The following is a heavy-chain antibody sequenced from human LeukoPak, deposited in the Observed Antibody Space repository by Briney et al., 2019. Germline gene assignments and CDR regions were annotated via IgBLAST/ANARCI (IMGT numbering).Heavy chain of an antibody. Sequence: HPGGSLRLSCAASGFTFSSYAMSWVRQAPGKGLEWVSAISGSGANTYYTDSVKGRFTISRDNAKNSLYLQMNSLRAEDTAVYYCARDYRSTFDYWGQGTLVTVSS. CDR1: GFTFSSYA. V-gene: IGHV3-23*01. J-gene: IGHJ4*02. CDR2: ISGSGANT. CDR3: ARDYRSTFDY. D-gene: IGHD1-26*01.